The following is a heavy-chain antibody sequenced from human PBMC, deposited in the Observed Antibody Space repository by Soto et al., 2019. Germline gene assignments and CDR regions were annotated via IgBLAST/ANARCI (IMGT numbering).Heavy chain of an antibody. Sequence: QLQLQESGPGLVKPSETLSLTCTVSGGSISSSEYYWGWIRQPPGKGLEWIGSIYYSGSTYYNPSLKSRVTISIASSKKEFSLKLTSVTAADTALYYCARPASAYYVSWGQGTLVTVSS. V-gene: IGHV4-39*01. CDR1: GGSISSSEYY. D-gene: IGHD3-3*01. J-gene: IGHJ5*02. CDR3: ARPASAYYVS. CDR2: IYYSGST.